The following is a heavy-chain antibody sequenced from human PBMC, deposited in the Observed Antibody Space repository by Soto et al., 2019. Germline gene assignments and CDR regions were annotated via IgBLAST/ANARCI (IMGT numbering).Heavy chain of an antibody. Sequence: QVQLVQSGAEVKKPEASVKVSCKASGYTFTGYGIGWVRQAPGQGLEWMGWISGYNANTNYPQKLQGRITMTTDTSTSTAYMELRSLRSDDTAVYYCARGGYYYDSSGYYSDYWGQGTLVTVSS. CDR3: ARGGYYYDSSGYYSDY. CDR1: GYTFTGYG. D-gene: IGHD3-22*01. V-gene: IGHV1-18*01. J-gene: IGHJ4*02. CDR2: ISGYNANT.